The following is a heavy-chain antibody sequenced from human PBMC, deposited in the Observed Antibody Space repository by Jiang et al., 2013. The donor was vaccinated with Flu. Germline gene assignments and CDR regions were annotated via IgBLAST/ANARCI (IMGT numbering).Heavy chain of an antibody. Sequence: GLVKPSETLSLTCAVSGVSISSYIWSWIRQPAGKGLEWIGRKSTNGITNYNPSLKSRVTISVDTSKNQFSLKLSSVTAADTAVYYCARRVSGGASHNFDYWGQGTLVTVSS. J-gene: IGHJ4*02. CDR1: GVSISSYI. CDR3: ARRVSGGASHNFDY. CDR2: KSTNGIT. V-gene: IGHV4-4*07. D-gene: IGHD1-26*01.